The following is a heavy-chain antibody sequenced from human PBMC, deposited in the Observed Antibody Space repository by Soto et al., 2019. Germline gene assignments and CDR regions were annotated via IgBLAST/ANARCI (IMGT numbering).Heavy chain of an antibody. CDR3: ARERFGARGPLACSYGMDV. V-gene: IGHV1-46*01. CDR2: INPSGGRT. J-gene: IGHJ6*02. Sequence: QVQLVQSGAEVKKPGASVKVSCKASGYTFTSYYMHWVRQAPGQGLEWMGIINPSGGRTSYAHKCHGRVTMTRDTSTSTVYMELSSLRSEDTAVYYCARERFGARGPLACSYGMDVWGQGTTVTVSS. D-gene: IGHD3-10*01. CDR1: GYTFTSYY.